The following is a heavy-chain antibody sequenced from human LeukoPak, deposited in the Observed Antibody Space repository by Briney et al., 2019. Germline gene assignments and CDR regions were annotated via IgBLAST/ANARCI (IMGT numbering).Heavy chain of an antibody. CDR2: ISGSGGCT. D-gene: IGHD3-22*01. V-gene: IGHV3-23*01. CDR1: GFTFSSYA. Sequence: GGSLRLSCAASGFTFSSYAMSWVRQAPGKGLEWVSAISGSGGCTYYADSVKGRFTISRDNSKNTLYLQMNSLRAEDTAVYYCAKDRTHDSSGYYYPTPFDYWGQGTLVTVSS. CDR3: AKDRTHDSSGYYYPTPFDY. J-gene: IGHJ4*02.